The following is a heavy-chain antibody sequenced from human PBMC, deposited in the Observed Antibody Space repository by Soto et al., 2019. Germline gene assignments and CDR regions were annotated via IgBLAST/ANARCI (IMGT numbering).Heavy chain of an antibody. J-gene: IGHJ3*02. D-gene: IGHD3-22*01. CDR2: ISSSSSYI. CDR1: GVTFSSYS. V-gene: IGHV3-21*01. CDR3: SIYETYYYDSSGYCSAFDI. Sequence: GGSLRLSCAYSGVTFSSYSMNWVRQAQGKGLEWVSSISSSSSYIYYADSVKGRFTISRDNAKNSLYLQMNSLRAEDAAVSYYSIYETYYYDSSGYCSAFDIRGQGTMVTAS.